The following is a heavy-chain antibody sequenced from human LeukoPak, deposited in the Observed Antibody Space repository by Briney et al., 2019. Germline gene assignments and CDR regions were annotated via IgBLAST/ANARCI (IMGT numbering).Heavy chain of an antibody. CDR3: ARLFTAMVSVGAFDV. CDR2: IHPGDSDT. D-gene: IGHD5-18*01. Sequence: GESLKISCKGSGYSFTTYWIAWVRQMPGKGLELMGIIHPGDSDTRYMPSFQGQVTVSADQSTSTAYLQWSSLKASDTAMYFCARLFTAMVSVGAFDVWGQGTMVTVSS. CDR1: GYSFTTYW. J-gene: IGHJ3*01. V-gene: IGHV5-51*01.